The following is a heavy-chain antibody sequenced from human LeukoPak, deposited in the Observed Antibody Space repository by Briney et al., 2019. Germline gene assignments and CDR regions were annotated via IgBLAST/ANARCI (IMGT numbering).Heavy chain of an antibody. CDR3: ARAFRYYYYMDV. CDR1: GGSIISYY. Sequence: SETLSLTCTVSGGSIISYYWSWIRQPPGKGLEWIGYIYYSGGTNYNPSLKSRVTISVDTSKNQFSLKLSSVTAADTAVYYCARAFRYYYYMDVWGKGTTVTVSS. J-gene: IGHJ6*03. V-gene: IGHV4-59*01. CDR2: IYYSGGT.